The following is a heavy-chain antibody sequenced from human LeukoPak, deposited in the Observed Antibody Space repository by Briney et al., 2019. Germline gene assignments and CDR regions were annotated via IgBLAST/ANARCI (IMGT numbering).Heavy chain of an antibody. CDR3: ARDLGVGAKSY. CDR2: IWSDGSNK. CDR1: GFTFSTYG. D-gene: IGHD1-26*01. V-gene: IGHV3-33*01. Sequence: GGSLRLSCAASGFTFSTYGMHWVRQAPGKGLEWVAVIWSDGSNKYYADSVKGRFTISRDNSKNTLYLQMNSLRAEDTAVYYCARDLGVGAKSYWGQGTLVTVSS. J-gene: IGHJ4*02.